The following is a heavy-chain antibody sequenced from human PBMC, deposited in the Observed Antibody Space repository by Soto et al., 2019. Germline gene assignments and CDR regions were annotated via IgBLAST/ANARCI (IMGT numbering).Heavy chain of an antibody. CDR1: GYTFTSSA. V-gene: IGHV1-3*01. Sequence: QVQLVQSGAEVKKPGASVKVSCKASGYTFTSSAMHWVRQAPGQRLEWMGWINAGNGNTKYSQKFQGRVTITRDTSESTAYMELSSLRSEDTAVYYCARDLYLYSGYAHPGYWGQGTLVTVSS. CDR3: ARDLYLYSGYAHPGY. D-gene: IGHD5-12*01. CDR2: INAGNGNT. J-gene: IGHJ4*02.